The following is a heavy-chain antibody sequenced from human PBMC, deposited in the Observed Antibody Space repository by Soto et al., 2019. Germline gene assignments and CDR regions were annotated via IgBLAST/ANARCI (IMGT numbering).Heavy chain of an antibody. CDR3: ARGDCVGGPCYSLAGSFYYYMDV. V-gene: IGHV3-74*01. CDR2: INSDGSVS. CDR1: GFTFSNYW. J-gene: IGHJ6*03. Sequence: EVQLVESGGGLVQPGGSLRLSCAASGFTFSNYWMYWVRQAPGKGLVWVSRINSDGSVSSYADSVKVRLTISRDNVKNTLYLKMNSLRAEDTAVYYCARGDCVGGPCYSLAGSFYYYMDVWGKGTTVTVFS. D-gene: IGHD2-15*01.